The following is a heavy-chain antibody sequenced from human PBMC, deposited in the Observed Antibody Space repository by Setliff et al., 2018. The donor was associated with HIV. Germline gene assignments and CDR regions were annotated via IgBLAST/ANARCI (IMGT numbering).Heavy chain of an antibody. J-gene: IGHJ4*02. CDR2: INAGNGDT. Sequence: ASVKVSCKASGDTFTTSARHWVRQAPGQRLEWMGWINAGNGDTKSSQKFQGRVTITRDTSPSAAYMDRSSLRSEDTAVYYCARIWGIPPLYYFDYWGQGTLVTVSS. CDR3: ARIWGIPPLYYFDY. V-gene: IGHV1-3*01. D-gene: IGHD3-16*01. CDR1: GDTFTTSA.